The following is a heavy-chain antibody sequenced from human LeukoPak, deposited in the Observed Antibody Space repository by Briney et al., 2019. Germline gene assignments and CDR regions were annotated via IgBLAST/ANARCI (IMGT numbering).Heavy chain of an antibody. J-gene: IGHJ3*02. V-gene: IGHV3-21*01. D-gene: IGHD4-17*01. CDR1: GFTFNNYW. CDR3: ARSYGDYVDAFDI. CDR2: ISSSSSYI. Sequence: GGSLRLSCAASGFTFNNYWMHWVRQAPGKGLEWVSSISSSSSYIYYADSVKGRFTISRDNAKNSLYLQMNSLRAEDTAVYYCARSYGDYVDAFDIWGQGTMVTVSS.